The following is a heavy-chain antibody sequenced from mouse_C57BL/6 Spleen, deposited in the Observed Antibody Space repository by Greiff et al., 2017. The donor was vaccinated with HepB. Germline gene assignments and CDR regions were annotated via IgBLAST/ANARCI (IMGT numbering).Heavy chain of an antibody. CDR2: IDPSDSYT. Sequence: VQLQQPGAELVKPGASVKLSCKASGYTFTSYWMQWVKQRPGQGLEWIGEIDPSDSYTNYNQKFKGKATLTVDTSSSTAYMQLSSLTSEDSAVYYCARYTTVVARYFDVWGTGTTVTVSS. CDR3: ARYTTVVARYFDV. V-gene: IGHV1-50*01. D-gene: IGHD1-1*01. J-gene: IGHJ1*03. CDR1: GYTFTSYW.